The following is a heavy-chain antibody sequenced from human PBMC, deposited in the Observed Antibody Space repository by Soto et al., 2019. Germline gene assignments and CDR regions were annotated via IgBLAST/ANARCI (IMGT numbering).Heavy chain of an antibody. J-gene: IGHJ4*02. Sequence: SETLSLTCTVSGGSISSYYWSWIRQPPGKGLEWIGYIYYSGSTNYNPSLKSRVTISVDTSKNQFSLKLSSVTAADTAVYYCARGITMIVATDYWGQGTLVTVSS. CDR3: ARGITMIVATDY. CDR2: IYYSGST. D-gene: IGHD3-22*01. V-gene: IGHV4-59*08. CDR1: GGSISSYY.